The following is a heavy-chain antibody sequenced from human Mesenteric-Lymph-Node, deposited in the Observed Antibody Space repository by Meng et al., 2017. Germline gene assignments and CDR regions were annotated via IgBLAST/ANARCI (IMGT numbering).Heavy chain of an antibody. D-gene: IGHD4-17*01. CDR3: ARDRKHYGERGWFDP. V-gene: IGHV4-30-4*01. J-gene: IGHJ5*02. Sequence: VPPQWSGPRLVQPSQTLSLTCTVSGGSISSGDYYWSWIRQPPGKGLEWIGYIYYSGSTYSNASLKSRVTISIDRSKNQFSLKLSSVTAADTAVYYCARDRKHYGERGWFDPWGQGTLVTVSS. CDR1: GGSISSGDYY. CDR2: IYYSGST.